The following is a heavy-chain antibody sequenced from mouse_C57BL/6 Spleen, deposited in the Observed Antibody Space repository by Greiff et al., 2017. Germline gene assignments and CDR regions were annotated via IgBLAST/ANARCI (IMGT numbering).Heavy chain of an antibody. D-gene: IGHD1-1*01. J-gene: IGHJ2*01. V-gene: IGHV1-52*01. Sequence: QVQLQQPGAELVRPGSSVKLSCKASGYTFTSYWMHWVQQRPIQGLEWIGNIDPSDSDTHSNQSFKDKATLTVDKSSSTADMQLSSLPSEDSAVYYCARGLINTTVVDRGVYFDDWGKGTTLTVSS. CDR2: IDPSDSDT. CDR3: ARGLINTTVVDRGVYFDD. CDR1: GYTFTSYW.